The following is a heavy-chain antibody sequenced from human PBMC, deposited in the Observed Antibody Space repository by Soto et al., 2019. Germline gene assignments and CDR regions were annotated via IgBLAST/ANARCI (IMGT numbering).Heavy chain of an antibody. CDR2: IYYSGST. V-gene: IGHV4-59*08. J-gene: IGHJ4*02. Sequence: SETLSLTCTVSGGSISSYYWSWIRQPPGKGLEWIGYIYYSGSTNYNPSLKSRVTISVDTSKNQFSLKLSSVTAADTAVYYCARSGRGGVDYWGQGTLVTVSS. CDR3: ARSGRGGVDY. CDR1: GGSISSYY. D-gene: IGHD2-15*01.